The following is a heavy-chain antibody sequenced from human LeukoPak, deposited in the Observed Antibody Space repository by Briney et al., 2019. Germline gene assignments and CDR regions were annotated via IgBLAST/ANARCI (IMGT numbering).Heavy chain of an antibody. Sequence: PGGSLRLSCAASGFTFSSYGISWVRQAPGKGLEWVSAISASGGTTYYADSVKGRFTISRDNSKNTLYLQMNSPRAEDTAVYYCAKDDIVTTFLYWGQGTLVTVSS. J-gene: IGHJ4*02. CDR1: GFTFSSYG. CDR3: AKDDIVTTFLY. CDR2: ISASGGTT. D-gene: IGHD5-12*01. V-gene: IGHV3-23*01.